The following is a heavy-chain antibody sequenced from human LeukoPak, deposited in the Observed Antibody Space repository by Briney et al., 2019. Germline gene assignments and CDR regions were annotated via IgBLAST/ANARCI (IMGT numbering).Heavy chain of an antibody. CDR1: GGSISSYY. D-gene: IGHD1-26*01. J-gene: IGHJ3*02. V-gene: IGHV4-59*01. CDR2: IYYSGST. CDR3: ARDHGSYDWGVAFDI. Sequence: SETLSLTCTVSGGSISSYYRSWIRQPPGKGLEWIGYIYYSGSTNYNPSLKSRVTISVDTSKNQFSLKLSSVTAADTAVYYCARDHGSYDWGVAFDIWGQGTMVTVSS.